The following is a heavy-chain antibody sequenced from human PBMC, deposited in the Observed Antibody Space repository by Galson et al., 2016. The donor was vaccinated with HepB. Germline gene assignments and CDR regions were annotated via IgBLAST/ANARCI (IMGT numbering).Heavy chain of an antibody. J-gene: IGHJ4*02. CDR2: VWYDGRNK. D-gene: IGHD6-19*01. V-gene: IGHV3-33*06. CDR3: AKDLWPRIGVNSGGFDC. Sequence: SLRLSCAAAGFNFYGYWMSWVRQAPGRGLEWMAVVWYDGRNKYYRESVRGRFMISRDNAKNMIFLQMNSLRVEDTAAYYCAKDLWPRIGVNSGGFDCWGQGTLVTVSS. CDR1: GFNFYGYW.